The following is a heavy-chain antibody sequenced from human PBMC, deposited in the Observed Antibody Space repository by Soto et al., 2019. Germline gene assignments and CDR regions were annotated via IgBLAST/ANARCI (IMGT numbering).Heavy chain of an antibody. CDR1: GFTFSSYA. Sequence: EVQLLESGGCLVQPGGSLRLSCAASGFTFSSYAMSWVRQAPGKGLEWVSAISSSGGSTYYADSVKGRFTISRDNSKNTLYLQMNSLRAEDTAVYYCAPTPEYGMDVWGQWTTVTVSS. J-gene: IGHJ6*02. CDR2: ISSSGGST. CDR3: APTPEYGMDV. V-gene: IGHV3-23*01.